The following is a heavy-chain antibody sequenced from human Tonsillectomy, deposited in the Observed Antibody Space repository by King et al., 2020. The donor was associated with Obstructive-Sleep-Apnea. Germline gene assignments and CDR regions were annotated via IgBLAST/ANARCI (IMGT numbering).Heavy chain of an antibody. CDR3: ARDLVTAASSD. D-gene: IGHD6-13*01. J-gene: IGHJ4*02. CDR1: GYTFTSYG. CDR2: INGYNGNR. V-gene: IGHV1-18*01. Sequence: QLVQSGSEVKKPGASVKVSCKTSGYTFTSYGTSWLLWAPVQGLVWEGVINGYNGNRKYSQNVQDRVTMTTETSTSTAYMELRSLRSDDTAVYYCARDLVTAASSDWGQGTLVTVSS.